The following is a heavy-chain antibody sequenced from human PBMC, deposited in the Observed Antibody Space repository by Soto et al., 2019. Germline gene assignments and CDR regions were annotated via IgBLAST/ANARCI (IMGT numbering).Heavy chain of an antibody. J-gene: IGHJ4*02. V-gene: IGHV3-74*01. Sequence: QSGGSLRLSCVASGFSFGSYWMHWVRQVPGGGLMWVSRISSDGGSTDYADSVQGRFTTSRDNAKNSLYLQMNSLRAEDTAVYYCARDYAHSGYDSGLDYWGQGTLVTVSS. CDR2: ISSDGGST. CDR3: ARDYAHSGYDSGLDY. CDR1: GFSFGSYW. D-gene: IGHD5-12*01.